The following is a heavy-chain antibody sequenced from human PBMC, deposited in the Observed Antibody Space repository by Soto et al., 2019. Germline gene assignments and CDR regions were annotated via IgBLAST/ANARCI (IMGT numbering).Heavy chain of an antibody. J-gene: IGHJ4*02. CDR1: GYTFTGYA. D-gene: IGHD2-2*01. Sequence: GASVKVSCKASGYTFTGYAIHWVRRAPGQRLEWMGWINGGNGDTKYSQKFQGRVTITRDTSASTAYMELTSLGSEDTAVYHCARGYCSSTSCQYYFDFWGQGXPVTVYS. CDR3: ARGYCSSTSCQYYFDF. V-gene: IGHV1-3*01. CDR2: INGGNGDT.